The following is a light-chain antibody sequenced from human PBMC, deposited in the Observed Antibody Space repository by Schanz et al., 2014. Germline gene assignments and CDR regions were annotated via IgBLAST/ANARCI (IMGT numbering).Light chain of an antibody. CDR2: GNK. CDR3: QSYDSSLSGSV. V-gene: IGLV1-40*01. J-gene: IGLJ2*01. Sequence: QSVLTQPPSVSGAPGQRVTISCTGSSSNIGAGYDVHWYQQLPGTAPKLLMYGNKNRPSGVPDRFSGSKSDTSASLAITGLQAEDEADYYCQSYDSSLSGSVFGGGTKLTVL. CDR1: SSNIGAGYD.